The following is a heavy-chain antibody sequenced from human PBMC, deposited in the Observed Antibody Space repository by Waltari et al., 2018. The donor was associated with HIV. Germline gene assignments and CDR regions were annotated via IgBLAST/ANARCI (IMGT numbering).Heavy chain of an antibody. Sequence: EPQLVESGGGLVQPGRSLRLSCGTSGFDFRFFSLSWFCQAPGKGLESVGRIRDNAYCPTRDYAAAGKGGFTVTRDDSKSTSYLQMNNLKTEETAIYFCAMDRACLYLLDYWGQGTQVTVSS. J-gene: IGHJ4*02. CDR1: GFDFRFFS. D-gene: IGHD1-1*01. CDR3: AMDRACLYLLDY. V-gene: IGHV3-49*03. CDR2: IRDNAYCPTR.